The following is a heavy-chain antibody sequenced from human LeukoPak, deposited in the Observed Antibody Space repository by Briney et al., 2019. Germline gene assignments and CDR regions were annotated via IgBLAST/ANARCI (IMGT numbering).Heavy chain of an antibody. CDR1: EFTFSDHY. CDR2: ISSDGSEA. J-gene: IGHJ4*02. CDR3: AKDPSMEYYFDY. V-gene: IGHV3-74*01. Sequence: GGSLRFSCAASEFTFSDHYMYWVRQAPGKGLVWVSRISSDGSEANYADSVKGRFTISRDNSKNTLYLQMNSLRAEDTAVYYCAKDPSMEYYFDYWGQGTLVTVSS. D-gene: IGHD3-10*01.